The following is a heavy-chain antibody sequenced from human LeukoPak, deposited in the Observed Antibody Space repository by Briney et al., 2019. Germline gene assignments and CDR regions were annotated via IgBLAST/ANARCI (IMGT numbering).Heavy chain of an antibody. V-gene: IGHV4-34*01. CDR1: GGSFSGYY. Sequence: PSETLSLTCAVYGGSFSGYYWSWIRQPPGKGLEWIGEINHSGSTNYNPSLKSRVTISVDTSKNQFSLKLSSVTAADTAVYYCARRGEDGVPAAPGHWFDPWGQGTLVTVSS. D-gene: IGHD2-2*01. J-gene: IGHJ5*02. CDR3: ARRGEDGVPAAPGHWFDP. CDR2: INHSGST.